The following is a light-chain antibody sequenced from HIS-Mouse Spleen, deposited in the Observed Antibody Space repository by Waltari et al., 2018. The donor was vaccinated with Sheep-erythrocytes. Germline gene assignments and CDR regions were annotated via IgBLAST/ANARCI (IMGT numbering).Light chain of an antibody. Sequence: QSALTQPRPVSGSPGQSVTISCTGTSSDVGGYNYVSWYQQHPGKAPKLMIYDFSKRPSGVPDRFSGSKSGNTASRTICGLQAEDDADYYGCSYAVSYTLVFGGGTKLTVL. CDR2: DFS. CDR1: SSDVGGYNY. V-gene: IGLV2-11*01. J-gene: IGLJ2*01. CDR3: CSYAVSYTLV.